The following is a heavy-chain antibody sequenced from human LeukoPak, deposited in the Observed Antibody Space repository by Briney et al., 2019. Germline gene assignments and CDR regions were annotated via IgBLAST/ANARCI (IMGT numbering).Heavy chain of an antibody. J-gene: IGHJ3*02. V-gene: IGHV3-73*01. CDR2: IRSKANSYAT. CDR1: GFTFSGSA. CDR3: TSPGIAVAGTRNDAFDI. D-gene: IGHD6-19*01. Sequence: GGSLRLSCAASGFTFSGSAMHWVRQASGKGLEWVGRIRSKANSYATAYAASVKGRFTISRDDSKNTAYLQMNSLKTEDTAVYYCTSPGIAVAGTRNDAFDIWGQGTMVTVSS.